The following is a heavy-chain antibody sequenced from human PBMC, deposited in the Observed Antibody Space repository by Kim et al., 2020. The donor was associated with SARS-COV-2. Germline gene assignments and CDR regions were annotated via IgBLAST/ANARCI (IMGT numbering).Heavy chain of an antibody. CDR2: ISAYNGNT. CDR1: GYTFTSYG. V-gene: IGHV1-18*04. CDR3: ARDVRNYDFWSRLVNYYYGMDV. J-gene: IGHJ6*02. D-gene: IGHD3-3*01. Sequence: ASVKVSCKASGYTFTSYGISWVRQAPGQGLEWMGWISAYNGNTNYAQKLQGRVTMTTDTSTSTAYMELRSLRSDDTAVYYCARDVRNYDFWSRLVNYYYGMDVWGQGTTVTVSS.